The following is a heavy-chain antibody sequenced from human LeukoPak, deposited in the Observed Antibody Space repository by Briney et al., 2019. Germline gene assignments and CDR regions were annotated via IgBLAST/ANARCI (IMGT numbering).Heavy chain of an antibody. CDR3: ARARSGYYPRFFDY. Sequence: GGSLRLSCAASGVTFSSYGMSWGRQAQGKGLEWVSAISGSGGSTYYADSVKRRFTISSDNSKTTLYLQMNRLRAEDTAVYYCARARSGYYPRFFDYWGQGTLVTVSS. J-gene: IGHJ4*02. CDR2: ISGSGGST. CDR1: GVTFSSYG. V-gene: IGHV3-23*01. D-gene: IGHD2/OR15-2a*01.